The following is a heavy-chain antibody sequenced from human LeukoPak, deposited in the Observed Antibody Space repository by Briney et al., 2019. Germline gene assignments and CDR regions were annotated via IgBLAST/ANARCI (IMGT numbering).Heavy chain of an antibody. J-gene: IGHJ4*02. V-gene: IGHV3-30*03. CDR3: ARSLRDSSGYYFDH. CDR1: GFTFSSYG. D-gene: IGHD3-22*01. Sequence: GRALRLSCAASGFTFSSYGIHWVRQAPGKGLEWVAVISHDGGNEYYADSVQGRFAISRDNSKNTLYLQMNTLRAEDTAVYYCARSLRDSSGYYFDHWGQGTLVTVSS. CDR2: ISHDGGNE.